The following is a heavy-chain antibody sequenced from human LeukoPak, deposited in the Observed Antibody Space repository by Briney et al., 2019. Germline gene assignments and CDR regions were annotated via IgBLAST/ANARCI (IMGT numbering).Heavy chain of an antibody. V-gene: IGHV3-30*04. D-gene: IGHD3-10*01. CDR3: ARDRGGSGVNWFDP. J-gene: IGHJ5*02. CDR1: GFTFSSYA. Sequence: GGSLRLSCAASGFTFSSYAMHWVRQAPGKGLEWVAVISCDGSNKYYADSVKGRFTISRDNSKNTLYLQMNSLRAEDTAVYYCARDRGGSGVNWFDPWGQGTLVTVSS. CDR2: ISCDGSNK.